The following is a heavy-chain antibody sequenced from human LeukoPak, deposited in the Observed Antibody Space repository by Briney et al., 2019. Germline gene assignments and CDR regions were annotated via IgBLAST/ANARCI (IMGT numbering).Heavy chain of an antibody. J-gene: IGHJ4*02. V-gene: IGHV4-59*01. CDR1: GGSISSYY. CDR2: IYYSGST. Sequence: KTSETLSLTCTVSGGSISSYYWSWIRQPPGKGLEWLGYIYYSGSTNYNPSLKSRVTISVDTSKNQFSLKLSSVTAADTAVYYCARTYSSGWYRLDYWGQGTLVTVSS. D-gene: IGHD6-19*01. CDR3: ARTYSSGWYRLDY.